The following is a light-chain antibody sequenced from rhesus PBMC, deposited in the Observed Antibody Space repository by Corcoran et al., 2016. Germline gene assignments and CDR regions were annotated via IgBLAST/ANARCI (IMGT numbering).Light chain of an antibody. CDR2: GAS. V-gene: IGKV3-24*01. Sequence: EIVMTQSPATLSLSPGERATLSCRASQSVSSSLAWYQQKPGQAPRLLIYGASRRATGTPDRVSGSGSGTDFTLTISSLEPEDVAVYYCLQHSNWPHSFGQGAKVEIK. CDR3: LQHSNWPHS. CDR1: QSVSSS. J-gene: IGKJ2*01.